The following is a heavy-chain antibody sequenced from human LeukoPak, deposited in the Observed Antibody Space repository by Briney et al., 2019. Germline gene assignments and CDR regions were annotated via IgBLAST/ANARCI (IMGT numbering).Heavy chain of an antibody. Sequence: PSETLSLTCTVSGGSISSYYWSWIRQPPGKGLEWIGYIYYSGSTNYNPSLKSRVTISVDTSKNQFSLKLSSVTAADTAVYHCARVAREWLVHDYFDYWGQGTLVTVSS. CDR2: IYYSGST. CDR3: ARVAREWLVHDYFDY. V-gene: IGHV4-59*01. D-gene: IGHD6-19*01. CDR1: GGSISSYY. J-gene: IGHJ4*02.